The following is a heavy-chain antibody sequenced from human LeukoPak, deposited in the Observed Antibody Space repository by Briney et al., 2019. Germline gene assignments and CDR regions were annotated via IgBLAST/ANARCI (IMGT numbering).Heavy chain of an antibody. CDR2: ISSSTSTI. CDR1: GFPFSTYS. D-gene: IGHD2-15*01. J-gene: IGHJ4*02. CDR3: ASLTVTGGSLSDY. Sequence: PGGSLRLSCAASGFPFSTYSMNWVRQAPGKGLEWLSFISSSTSTIYYADSVKGRFTISRDNAKNSLYLQMNSLRAEDTAVYYCASLTVTGGSLSDYWGQGTLVTVSS. V-gene: IGHV3-48*04.